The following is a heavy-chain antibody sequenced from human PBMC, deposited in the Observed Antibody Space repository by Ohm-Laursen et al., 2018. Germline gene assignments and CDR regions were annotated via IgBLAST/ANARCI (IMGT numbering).Heavy chain of an antibody. CDR2: INHSGST. Sequence: TLSLTCAVYGGSFSGYYWSWIRQPPGKGLEWIGEINHSGSTNYNPSLKSRVTISVDTSKNQFSLKLSSVTAADTAVYYCARAGEYDSSGYSLFDYWGQGTLVTVSS. V-gene: IGHV4-34*01. CDR3: ARAGEYDSSGYSLFDY. J-gene: IGHJ4*02. CDR1: GGSFSGYY. D-gene: IGHD3-22*01.